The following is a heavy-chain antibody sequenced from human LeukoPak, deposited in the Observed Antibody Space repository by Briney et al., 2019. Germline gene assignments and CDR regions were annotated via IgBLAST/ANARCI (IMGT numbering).Heavy chain of an antibody. CDR3: ARHPLRWYLDY. D-gene: IGHD4-23*01. V-gene: IGHV4-59*08. J-gene: IGHJ4*02. CDR2: IYYSGST. Sequence: SETLSLTCTVSGGSISSYYWSWIRQPPGKGLEWIGYIYYSGSTNYNPSLKSRVTISVDTSKNQFSLKLSSVTAADTAVYYCARHPLRWYLDYWGQGTPVTVSS. CDR1: GGSISSYY.